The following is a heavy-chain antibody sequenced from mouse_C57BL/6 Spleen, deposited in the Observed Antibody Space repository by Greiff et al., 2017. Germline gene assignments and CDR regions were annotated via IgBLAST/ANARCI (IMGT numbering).Heavy chain of an antibody. V-gene: IGHV1-9*01. D-gene: IGHD1-1*02. J-gene: IGHJ1*03. Sequence: QVQLKQSGAELMKPGASVKLSCKASGYTFTGYWIEWVKQRPGHGLEWIGEILPGGGSTNYNAKFKGQATFTADTSSNTDYMQLSSLTTEDSAIYYCASGSYVDWYFDVWGTGTTVTVSS. CDR2: ILPGGGST. CDR1: GYTFTGYW. CDR3: ASGSYVDWYFDV.